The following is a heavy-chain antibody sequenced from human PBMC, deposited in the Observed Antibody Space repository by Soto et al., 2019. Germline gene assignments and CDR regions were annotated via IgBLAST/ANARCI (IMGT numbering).Heavy chain of an antibody. D-gene: IGHD1-7*01. J-gene: IGHJ3*02. CDR1: GFTFRSYA. CDR2: ISGSAGST. Sequence: PGGSLRLSCAASGFTFRSYAMNWVRQAPGKGLEWVSAISGSAGSTYYADSVKGRFTISRDTPKNTLYLQMNSLRAEDTAVYYCAKVNSCSPALDIDTWGQGTMVTVSS. CDR3: AKVNSCSPALDIDT. V-gene: IGHV3-23*01.